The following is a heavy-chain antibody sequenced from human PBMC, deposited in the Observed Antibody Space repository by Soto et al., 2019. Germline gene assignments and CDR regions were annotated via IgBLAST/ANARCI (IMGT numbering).Heavy chain of an antibody. D-gene: IGHD3-10*01. CDR1: GVTVSRNY. CDR2: IYICGST. V-gene: IGHV3-53*01. Sequence: EVHLVESGGGLIQPGGSLRLSCAASGVTVSRNYMSWVRQAPGKGLEWVSVIYICGSTYYADSVKGRFTVSRDSFKNTLYLQMNSLRAEDTAVYYCASSGSVSYYRDFDYWGQGTLVTVSS. CDR3: ASSGSVSYYRDFDY. J-gene: IGHJ4*02.